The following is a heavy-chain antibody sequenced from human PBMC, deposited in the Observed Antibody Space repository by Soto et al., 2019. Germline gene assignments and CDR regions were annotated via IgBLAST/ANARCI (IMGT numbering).Heavy chain of an antibody. CDR2: IGGSDTYT. V-gene: IGHV3-21*02. Sequence: EVQLVESGGGLVKPGESLRLSCVASGFTFKNYNMNWVRQAPGKGLEWVSSIGGSDTYTYYADSVKGRFTISRDNAKSSVFVKMNSLRVGDTAVYFCVGDSSLVGMTRWGKGTRVTVSS. CDR1: GFTFKNYN. J-gene: IGHJ4*02. D-gene: IGHD1-26*01. CDR3: VGDSSLVGMTR.